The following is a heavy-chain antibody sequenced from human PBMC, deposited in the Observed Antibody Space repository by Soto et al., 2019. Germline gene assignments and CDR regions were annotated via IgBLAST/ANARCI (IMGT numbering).Heavy chain of an antibody. CDR1: GFTFSSYS. J-gene: IGHJ6*02. CDR3: AREGYYYYYGMDV. Sequence: GGSLRLSCAASGFTFSSYSMNWVRQAPGKGLEWVSYISSSSSTIYYADSVKGRSTISRDNAKNSLYLQMNSLRAEDTAVYYCAREGYYYYYGMDVWGQGTTVT. CDR2: ISSSSSTI. V-gene: IGHV3-48*01.